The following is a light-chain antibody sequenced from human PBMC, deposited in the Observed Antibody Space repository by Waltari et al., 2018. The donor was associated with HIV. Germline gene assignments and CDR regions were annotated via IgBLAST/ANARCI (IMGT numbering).Light chain of an antibody. CDR2: DNK. V-gene: IGLV1-51*01. Sequence: QSVLTQPPSVSAAPGQKVTLSCSGSSSNIGHNYVSWYQQLPGTAPKLLIYDNKQRSSGIPDRFSGSKSGTAATLGITGLQTGDEADYYCGTWDNNLSAWVFGGGTKLTVL. CDR1: SSNIGHNY. CDR3: GTWDNNLSAWV. J-gene: IGLJ3*02.